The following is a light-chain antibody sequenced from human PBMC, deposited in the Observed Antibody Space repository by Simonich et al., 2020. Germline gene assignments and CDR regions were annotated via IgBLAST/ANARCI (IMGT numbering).Light chain of an antibody. CDR3: QQSYSTLVT. Sequence: DIQMTQSPSSLSASVGDRVTITCRASQSISSYLNWYQQKPGKAPKLLIYAASSLQSGVPSRFSGSGSGTDFTLTISSLHPEDFATYYCQQSYSTLVTFGQGTKLAIK. J-gene: IGKJ2*01. CDR2: AAS. CDR1: QSISSY. V-gene: IGKV1-39*01.